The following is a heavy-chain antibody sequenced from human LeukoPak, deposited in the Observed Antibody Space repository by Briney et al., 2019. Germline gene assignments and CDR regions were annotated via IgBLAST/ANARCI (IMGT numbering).Heavy chain of an antibody. V-gene: IGHV1-18*01. CDR1: GYTFTSYG. J-gene: IGHJ5*02. Sequence: ASVKVSCKASGYTFTSYGISWVRQAPGQGLEWVGWISAYNGNTNYAQKLQGRVTMTTDTSTSTAYMELRSLRSDDTAVYYCARPNYDFWSGYYWFDPWGQGTLVTVSS. CDR3: ARPNYDFWSGYYWFDP. D-gene: IGHD3-3*01. CDR2: ISAYNGNT.